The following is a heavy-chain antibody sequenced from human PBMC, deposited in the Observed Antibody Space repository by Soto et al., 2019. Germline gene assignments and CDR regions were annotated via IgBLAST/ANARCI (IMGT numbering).Heavy chain of an antibody. V-gene: IGHV2-70*01. CDR3: ARIPFRYYGMDV. J-gene: IGHJ6*02. CDR1: GGSISSGGYY. Sequence: TLSLTCTVSGGSISSGGYYWCWIRQHPGKALEWLAFIDWDDDKYYNPSLKTRLTISKDTSKNQVVLTMTNMDPVDTATYYCARIPFRYYGMDVWGQGTTVTVSS. CDR2: IDWDDDK.